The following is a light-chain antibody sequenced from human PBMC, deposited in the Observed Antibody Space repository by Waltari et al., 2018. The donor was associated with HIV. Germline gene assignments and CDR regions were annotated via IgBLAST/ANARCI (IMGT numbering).Light chain of an antibody. CDR3: QERSNWPPLT. V-gene: IGKV3-11*01. CDR1: QSVGYY. J-gene: IGKJ4*01. Sequence: EIVLPQSPATLSLSPGERATLSCRASQSVGYYLAWYQQKPGQAPRLLIYDTSIRATGIPARFSGSGSGTDFTLTISSLESEDFAVYYCQERSNWPPLTFGGGTKVEIK. CDR2: DTS.